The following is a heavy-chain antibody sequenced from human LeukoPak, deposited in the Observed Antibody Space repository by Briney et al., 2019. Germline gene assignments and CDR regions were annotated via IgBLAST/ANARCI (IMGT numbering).Heavy chain of an antibody. CDR1: GFTFSSYG. J-gene: IGHJ5*02. CDR2: ISYDGSDK. V-gene: IGHV3-30*18. CDR3: AKETPLGSSWFDP. Sequence: GSLRLSCAASGFTFSSYGMLWVRQAPGKGLEWAAVISYDGSDKHYADSVKGRFTISRDNSKNTLYLQMNSLRAEDTAVYYCAKETPLGSSWFDPWGQGTLVTVSS. D-gene: IGHD1-26*01.